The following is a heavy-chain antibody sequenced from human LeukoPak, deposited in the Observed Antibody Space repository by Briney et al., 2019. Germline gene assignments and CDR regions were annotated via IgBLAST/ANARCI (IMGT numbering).Heavy chain of an antibody. CDR1: GFTFGSHA. V-gene: IGHV3-23*01. CDR3: GKTTVGYSSGQKPAWPVDY. Sequence: GGSLRLSCAASGFTFGSHATYWVRQAPGKGLEWVAGIFGSGGSPHYADPVKGRFTISRDNSRNTVYLQINSLRAEDTAVYYCGKTTVGYSSGQKPAWPVDYWGQGTLVTVSS. CDR2: IFGSGGSP. D-gene: IGHD5-18*01. J-gene: IGHJ4*02.